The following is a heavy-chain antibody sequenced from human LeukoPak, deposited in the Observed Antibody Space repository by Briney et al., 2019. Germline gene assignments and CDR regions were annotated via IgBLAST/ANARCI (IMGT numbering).Heavy chain of an antibody. Sequence: EASVKVSCKASGYTFTSYGISWVRQAPGQGLEWMGWISAYNGNTNYAQKLQGRVTMTTDTSTSTAYMELRSLRSDDTAVYYCARRSYYYGSGSSVYYYMDVWGKGTTVTVSS. CDR2: ISAYNGNT. V-gene: IGHV1-18*01. J-gene: IGHJ6*03. CDR3: ARRSYYYGSGSSVYYYMDV. D-gene: IGHD3-10*01. CDR1: GYTFTSYG.